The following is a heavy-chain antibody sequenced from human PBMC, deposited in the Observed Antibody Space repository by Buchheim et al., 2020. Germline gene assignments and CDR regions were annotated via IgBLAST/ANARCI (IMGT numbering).Heavy chain of an antibody. J-gene: IGHJ4*02. CDR2: ISYSGTT. V-gene: IGHV4-30-4*01. CDR3: ARDSPNINSH. D-gene: IGHD2/OR15-2a*01. Sequence: QVQLQESGPGLVKPSQTLSLTCTVSGGSITSGIYYWSWIRQPPGKGLEWIGYISYSGTTYYSPSLKSRVTISIDASMNQFSLKLSSMTAADTAVYYCARDSPNINSHWGQGTL. CDR1: GGSITSGIYY.